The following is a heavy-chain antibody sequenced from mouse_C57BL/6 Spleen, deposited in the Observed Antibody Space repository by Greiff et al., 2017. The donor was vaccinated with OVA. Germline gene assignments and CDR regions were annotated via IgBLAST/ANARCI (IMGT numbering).Heavy chain of an antibody. J-gene: IGHJ1*03. D-gene: IGHD1-1*01. CDR2: ISSGSSTI. V-gene: IGHV5-17*01. CDR3: ARDYCGSSSWYFDV. CDR1: GFTFSDYG. Sequence: EVKLVESGGGLVKPGGSLTLSCAASGFTFSDYGMHWVRQAPEKGLAWVAYISSGSSTIYYAHTVKGLFTISRDNATNTLFLQMTSLRSEDTAMYYCARDYCGSSSWYFDVWGTGTTVTVS.